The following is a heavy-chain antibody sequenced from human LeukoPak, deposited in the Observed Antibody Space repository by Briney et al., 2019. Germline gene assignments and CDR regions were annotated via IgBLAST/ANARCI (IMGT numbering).Heavy chain of an antibody. J-gene: IGHJ4*02. CDR1: GFTFCSYG. CDR3: ARPRSPGIAVAGYYFDY. CDR2: IWYDGSNK. V-gene: IGHV3-33*01. D-gene: IGHD6-19*01. Sequence: PGRSLRLSCAASGFTFCSYGMHWVRQAPGKGLEWVAVIWYDGSNKYYADSVKGRFTISRDNSKNTLYLQMNSLRAEDTAVYYCARPRSPGIAVAGYYFDYWGQGTLVTVSS.